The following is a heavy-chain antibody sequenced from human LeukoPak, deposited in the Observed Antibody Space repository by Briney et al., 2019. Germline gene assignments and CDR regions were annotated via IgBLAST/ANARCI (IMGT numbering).Heavy chain of an antibody. CDR3: AGGFVGYSYGYSFDY. V-gene: IGHV3-53*01. Sequence: GGSLRLSCAASGFTVSSNYMSWVRQAPGKGLEWVSVIYSGGSTYYADSVKGRFTISRDNSKNTLYLQMNSLRAEDTAVYYCAGGFVGYSYGYSFDYWGQGTLVTVSS. CDR2: IYSGGST. D-gene: IGHD5-18*01. CDR1: GFTVSSNY. J-gene: IGHJ4*02.